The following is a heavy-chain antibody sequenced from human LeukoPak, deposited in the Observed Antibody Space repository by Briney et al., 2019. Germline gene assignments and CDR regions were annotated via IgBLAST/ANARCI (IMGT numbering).Heavy chain of an antibody. J-gene: IGHJ4*02. D-gene: IGHD3-3*02. CDR2: IDWDDDK. CDR1: GFSLSTSGMR. V-gene: IGHV2-70*17. Sequence: RQSGPTLVNPPQTLTLTCTFSGFSLSTSGMRVSWIRQPPGKALEWLARIDWDDDKFYSTSLKTRLTISKDTSKNQVVLTMTNMDPVDTATYYCARIFSVGFDYWGQGTLVTVSS. CDR3: ARIFSVGFDY.